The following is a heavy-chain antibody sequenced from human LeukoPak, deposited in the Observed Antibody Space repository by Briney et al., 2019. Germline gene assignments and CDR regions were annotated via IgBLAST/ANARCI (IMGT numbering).Heavy chain of an antibody. V-gene: IGHV3-30*18. Sequence: GGSLRLSCAAFGFTFSSYGMHWDRQAPGKGLEWVAVISYDGSNKYYADSVKGRFTISRDNSKNTLYLQMNSLRAEDTAVYYCAKDRGPIVVVPAALDYWGQGTLVTVSS. CDR3: AKDRGPIVVVPAALDY. CDR1: GFTFSSYG. J-gene: IGHJ4*02. CDR2: ISYDGSNK. D-gene: IGHD2-2*01.